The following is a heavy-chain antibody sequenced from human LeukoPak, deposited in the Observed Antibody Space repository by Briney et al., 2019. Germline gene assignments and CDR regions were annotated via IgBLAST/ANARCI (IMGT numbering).Heavy chain of an antibody. CDR1: GFTVSSNY. J-gene: IGHJ4*02. Sequence: HAGGSLRLSCAASGFTVSSNYMSWVRQAPGKGLEWVSVIYSGGSTYYADPVKGRFTISRDNSKNTLYLQMNSLRAEDTAVYYCARHLNYYLDYWGQGTLVTVSS. V-gene: IGHV3-53*01. CDR2: IYSGGST. D-gene: IGHD3-10*01. CDR3: ARHLNYYLDY.